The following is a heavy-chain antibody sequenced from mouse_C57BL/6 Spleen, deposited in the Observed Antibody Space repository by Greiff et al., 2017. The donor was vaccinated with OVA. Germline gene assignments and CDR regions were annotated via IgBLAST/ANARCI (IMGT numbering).Heavy chain of an antibody. V-gene: IGHV14-3*01. J-gene: IGHJ1*03. Sequence: EVQLQQSVAELVRPGASVKLSCTASGFNIKNTYMHWVKQRPEQGLEWIGRIDPANGNTKYAPKFPGKATITAATSSNTAYLQLSSLTSEDTAIYYCARGGITTVVEWYFDVWGTGTTVTVSS. CDR3: ARGGITTVVEWYFDV. D-gene: IGHD1-1*01. CDR1: GFNIKNTY. CDR2: IDPANGNT.